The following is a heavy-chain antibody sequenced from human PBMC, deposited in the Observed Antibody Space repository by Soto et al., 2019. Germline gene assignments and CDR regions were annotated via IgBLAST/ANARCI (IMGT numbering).Heavy chain of an antibody. CDR1: GFTFKSYA. J-gene: IGHJ4*02. CDR3: AKATSASRYYFDY. V-gene: IGHV3-23*01. CDR2: ITGSGDST. Sequence: PGGSLRLSCAASGFTFKSYAVSWVRQAPGKGLEWVSVITGSGDSTYYADSVKGRFTISRDNSKNTLHLQMNSLRAEDTALYYCAKATSASRYYFDYWGQGTLVTVSS. D-gene: IGHD3-3*01.